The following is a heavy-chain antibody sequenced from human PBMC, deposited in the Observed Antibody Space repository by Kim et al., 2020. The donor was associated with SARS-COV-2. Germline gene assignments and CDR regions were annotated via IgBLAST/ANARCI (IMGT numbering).Heavy chain of an antibody. J-gene: IGHJ4*02. Sequence: QSLKSRVTISVDTSKNQFSLKLSSVTAADTAVYYCARVAYYDSSGADFDYWGQGTLVTVSS. V-gene: IGHV4-31*02. D-gene: IGHD3-22*01. CDR3: ARVAYYDSSGADFDY.